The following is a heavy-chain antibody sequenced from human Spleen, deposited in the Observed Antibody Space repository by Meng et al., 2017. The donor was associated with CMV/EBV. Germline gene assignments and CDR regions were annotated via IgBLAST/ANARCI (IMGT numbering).Heavy chain of an antibody. J-gene: IGHJ2*01. D-gene: IGHD3-3*01. CDR1: GITFSTYY. CDR3: ARAPQYDFWSGYYPGWYFDL. CDR2: FYRGGDT. Sequence: GSLRLSCAASGITFSTYYMNWVRQAPGKGLEWVSVFYRGGDTYYADSVKGRFTISRDNSKNTVYLQMDSLRPEDTAVYYCARAPQYDFWSGYYPGWYFDLWGRGTLVTVSS. V-gene: IGHV3-66*02.